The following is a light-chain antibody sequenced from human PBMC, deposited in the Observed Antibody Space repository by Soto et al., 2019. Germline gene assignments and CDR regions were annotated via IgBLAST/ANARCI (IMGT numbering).Light chain of an antibody. J-gene: IGKJ2*01. CDR1: QSVNSN. CDR2: GAS. CDR3: QQYNNRPPDT. V-gene: IGKV3-15*01. Sequence: EIVMTQSPATLSVSPGERATLSCRASQSVNSNLAWYQQKPGQAPRLLIYGASTRAAGIPARFRGSGSGTEFSLTISSLQSEDFAVYYCQQYNNRPPDTFGQGTKLEIK.